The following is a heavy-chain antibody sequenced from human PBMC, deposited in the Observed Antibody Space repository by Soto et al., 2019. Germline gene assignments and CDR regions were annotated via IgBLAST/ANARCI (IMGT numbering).Heavy chain of an antibody. CDR2: IWYDGSNK. Sequence: SLRLSCASSVFTFSSYGMHWVRQAPGKGLEWVAVIWYDGSNKYYADSVKGRFTISRDNSKNTLYLQMNSLRAEDTAVYYCARGSSGWSYGMDVWGQGTTVTVSS. D-gene: IGHD6-19*01. V-gene: IGHV3-33*01. J-gene: IGHJ6*02. CDR1: VFTFSSYG. CDR3: ARGSSGWSYGMDV.